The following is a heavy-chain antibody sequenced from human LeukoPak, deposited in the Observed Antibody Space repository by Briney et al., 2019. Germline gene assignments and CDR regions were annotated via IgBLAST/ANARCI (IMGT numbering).Heavy chain of an antibody. J-gene: IGHJ4*02. CDR2: IYHSGRT. V-gene: IGHV4-30-2*01. D-gene: IGHD2-15*01. CDR3: ARWPGGGSADY. CDR1: GGSIMVAAYS. Sequence: SETLSLTCTVSGGSIMVAAYSWSWIRQPPGKGLECIGYIYHSGRTYYNPSLKSRVTISLDRSKNEFSLKLSSVTAADTAVYYCARWPGGGSADYWGQGTLVTVSS.